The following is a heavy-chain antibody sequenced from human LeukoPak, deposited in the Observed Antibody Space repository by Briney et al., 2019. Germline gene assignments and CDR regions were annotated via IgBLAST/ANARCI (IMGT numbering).Heavy chain of an antibody. CDR2: ISHSGST. D-gene: IGHD6-13*01. Sequence: SETLSLTCAVYGGSFSGYYWSWIRQPPGKGLEWIGEISHSGSTNYNPSLKSRVTISVDTSKNQFSLKLSSVTAADTAVYYCARAKQQLVDYWGQGTLVTVSS. J-gene: IGHJ4*02. CDR1: GGSFSGYY. V-gene: IGHV4-34*01. CDR3: ARAKQQLVDY.